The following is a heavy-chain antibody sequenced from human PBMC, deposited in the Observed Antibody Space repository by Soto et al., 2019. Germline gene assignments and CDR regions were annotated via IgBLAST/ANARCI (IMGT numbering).Heavy chain of an antibody. CDR2: INPNSGGT. D-gene: IGHD6-19*01. J-gene: IGHJ3*02. CDR3: ARVTSGWYRTPFSKDAFDI. Sequence: ASVKVSCKASGYTFTGYYMHWVRQAPGQGLEWMGWINPNSGGTNYAQKFQGWVTMTRDTSISTAYMELSRLRSDDTAVYYCARVTSGWYRTPFSKDAFDIWGQGTMVTVSS. V-gene: IGHV1-2*04. CDR1: GYTFTGYY.